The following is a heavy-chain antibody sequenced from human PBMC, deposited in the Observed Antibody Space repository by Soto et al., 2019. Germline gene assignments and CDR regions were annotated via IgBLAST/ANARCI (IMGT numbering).Heavy chain of an antibody. CDR1: GYTFTSYA. CDR2: INAGNGNT. CDR3: ARVPDYYDSSGYWN. D-gene: IGHD3-22*01. J-gene: IGHJ4*02. Sequence: QVQLVQSGAEEKKPGASVKVSCKASGYTFTSYAMHWVRQAPGQRLEWMGWINAGNGNTKYSQKFQGRVTITRDTTASTAYMELSSLRSEDTAVYYCARVPDYYDSSGYWNWGQGTLVTVSS. V-gene: IGHV1-3*05.